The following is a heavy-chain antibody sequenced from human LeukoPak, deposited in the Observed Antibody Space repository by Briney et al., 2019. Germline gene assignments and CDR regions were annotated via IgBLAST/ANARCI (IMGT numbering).Heavy chain of an antibody. J-gene: IGHJ5*02. V-gene: IGHV3-30*02. Sequence: PGGSLRLSCAASGFTFSSYGMHWVRQAPGKGLEWVAFIRYDGSNKYYADSVKGRFTISRDNSKNTLYLQMNSLRAEDTAVYYCSYGGSYRSGFDPWGQGTLVTVSS. CDR3: SYGGSYRSGFDP. CDR2: IRYDGSNK. D-gene: IGHD1-26*01. CDR1: GFTFSSYG.